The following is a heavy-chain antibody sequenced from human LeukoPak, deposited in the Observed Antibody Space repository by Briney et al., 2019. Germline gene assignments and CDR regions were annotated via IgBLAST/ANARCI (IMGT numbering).Heavy chain of an antibody. CDR3: AKSGGYGLIDY. V-gene: IGHV4-39*01. D-gene: IGHD1-26*01. J-gene: IGHJ4*02. Sequence: NASETLSLTCTVSGGSISSISYYWGWIRQPPGKGLEWIGSIYSSGSTYYNASLQSRVTISIETSKNQISLRLNSVTAADTAIYYCAKSGGYGLIDYWGQGTLVTVSS. CDR1: GGSISSISYY. CDR2: IYSSGST.